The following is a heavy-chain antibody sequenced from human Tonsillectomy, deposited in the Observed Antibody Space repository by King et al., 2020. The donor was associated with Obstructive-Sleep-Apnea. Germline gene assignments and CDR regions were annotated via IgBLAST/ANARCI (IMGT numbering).Heavy chain of an antibody. CDR2: IQSGGAT. D-gene: IGHD3-3*01. J-gene: IGHJ3*01. Sequence: VQLVESGGILVQPGGSLRLSCAASGFSVNSNYMTWVRQAPGKGLEWVSVIQSGGATYYADSVKGRFTSSRHRSTNTLYLQMNSLRPEDTALYYCARGLCSDDFWSGYHAFDVWGQGTTVTVSS. CDR1: GFSVNSNY. CDR3: ARGLCSDDFWSGYHAFDV. V-gene: IGHV3-53*04.